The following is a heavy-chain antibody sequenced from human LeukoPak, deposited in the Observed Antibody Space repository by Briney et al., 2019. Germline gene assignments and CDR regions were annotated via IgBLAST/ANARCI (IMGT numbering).Heavy chain of an antibody. Sequence: GGSLRLSCAASGFTFSSYAMSWVRQAPGKGLEWVAFIRYDGSNKYYADSVKGRFTISRDNSKNTLYLQMNSLRAEDTAVYYCAKDSSSWYGYYYYYMDVWGKGTTVTVSS. CDR2: IRYDGSNK. CDR3: AKDSSSWYGYYYYYMDV. CDR1: GFTFSSYA. J-gene: IGHJ6*03. V-gene: IGHV3-30*02. D-gene: IGHD6-13*01.